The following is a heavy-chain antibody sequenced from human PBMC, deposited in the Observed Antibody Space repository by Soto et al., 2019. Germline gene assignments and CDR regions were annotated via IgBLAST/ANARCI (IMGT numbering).Heavy chain of an antibody. CDR3: ARALGSWGAYYFDY. V-gene: IGHV2-5*02. Sequence: ESGPTLVNPTRTVTLTCPFSGFSLNTYGVGVGWIRQPPGKALEWLALIYWDDDKRYSPSLKSRLTITKDTSKNQVVLTMTNMDPVDTVTYYCARALGSWGAYYFDYWGQGTPVTVSS. J-gene: IGHJ4*02. CDR2: IYWDDDK. D-gene: IGHD3-16*01. CDR1: GFSLNTYGVG.